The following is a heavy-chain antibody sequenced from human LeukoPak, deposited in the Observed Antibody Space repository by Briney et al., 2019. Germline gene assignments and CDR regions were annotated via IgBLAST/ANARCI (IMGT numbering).Heavy chain of an antibody. V-gene: IGHV3-23*01. CDR1: GFTFSSYA. Sequence: GGSLRLSCAASGFTFSSYAMSRVRQAPGKGLEWVSAISGSGGSTYYADSVKGRFTISRDNSKNTLYLQMNSLRAEDTAVYYCAKDRFGVVMTFDYWGQGTLVTVSS. D-gene: IGHD3-3*01. CDR2: ISGSGGST. CDR3: AKDRFGVVMTFDY. J-gene: IGHJ4*02.